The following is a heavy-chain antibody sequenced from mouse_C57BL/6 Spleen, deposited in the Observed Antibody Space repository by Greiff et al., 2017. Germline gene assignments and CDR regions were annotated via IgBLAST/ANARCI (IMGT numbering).Heavy chain of an antibody. J-gene: IGHJ4*01. Sequence: EVQLQQSGPELVKPGASVKMSCKASGYTFTDYNMHWVKQSHGKSLEWIGYINPNNGGTSYNQKFKGKATLTVNKSSSTAYMELRSLTSEDSAVYDCARGTDYDYYYYAMDYWGQGTSVTVSS. CDR1: GYTFTDYN. D-gene: IGHD2-4*01. CDR3: ARGTDYDYYYYAMDY. V-gene: IGHV1-22*01. CDR2: INPNNGGT.